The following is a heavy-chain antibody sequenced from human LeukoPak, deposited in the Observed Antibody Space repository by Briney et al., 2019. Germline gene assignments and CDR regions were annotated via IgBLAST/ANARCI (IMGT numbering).Heavy chain of an antibody. CDR1: GGSISSSSYY. J-gene: IGHJ5*02. CDR2: IYYSGST. Sequence: PSETLSLTCTVSGGSISSSSYYWSWIRQPPGKGLEWIGYIYYSGSTNYNPSLKSRVTISVDTSKNQFSLKLSSVTAADTAVYYCARAPPLTTVGNWFDPWGQGTLVTVSS. D-gene: IGHD4-23*01. CDR3: ARAPPLTTVGNWFDP. V-gene: IGHV4-61*01.